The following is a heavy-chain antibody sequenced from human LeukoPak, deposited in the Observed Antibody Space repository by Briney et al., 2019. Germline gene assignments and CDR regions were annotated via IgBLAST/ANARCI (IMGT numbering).Heavy chain of an antibody. CDR2: ISGSGGST. J-gene: IGHJ4*02. D-gene: IGHD6-6*01. Sequence: GGSLRLSCTASGFTFGDYVMSWVRQAPGKGLEWVSAISGSGGSTYYADSVKGRFTISRDNAKNTLYLQMNSLRAEDTAVYYCARGLSGYSSSLGYRGQGTLVTVSS. V-gene: IGHV3-23*01. CDR1: GFTFGDYV. CDR3: ARGLSGYSSSLGY.